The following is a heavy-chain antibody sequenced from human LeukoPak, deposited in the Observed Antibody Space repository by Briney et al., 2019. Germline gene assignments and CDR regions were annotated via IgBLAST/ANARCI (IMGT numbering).Heavy chain of an antibody. CDR3: ARDTMVRGVQHRGDY. CDR2: IIPIFGTA. J-gene: IGHJ4*02. Sequence: ASVKVSCKASGGTFSSYAISWVRQAPGQGLEWMGGIIPIFGTANYAQKFQGRVTITADESTSTAYMELSGLRSEDTAVYYCARDTMVRGVQHRGDYWGQGSLVTVSS. CDR1: GGTFSSYA. V-gene: IGHV1-69*13. D-gene: IGHD3-10*01.